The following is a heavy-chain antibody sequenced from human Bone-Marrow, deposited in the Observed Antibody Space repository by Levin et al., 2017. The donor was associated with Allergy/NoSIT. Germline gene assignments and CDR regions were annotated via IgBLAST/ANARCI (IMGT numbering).Heavy chain of an antibody. CDR1: GYTFTSYD. CDR2: MNPNSGNT. V-gene: IGHV1-8*01. CDR3: ASAVAGGGYFDY. Sequence: GESLKISCKASGYTFTSYDINWVRQATGQGLEWMGWMNPNSGNTGYAQKFQGRVTMTRNTSISTAYMELSSLRSEDTAVYYCASAVAGGGYFDYWGQGTLVTVSS. J-gene: IGHJ4*02. D-gene: IGHD6-19*01.